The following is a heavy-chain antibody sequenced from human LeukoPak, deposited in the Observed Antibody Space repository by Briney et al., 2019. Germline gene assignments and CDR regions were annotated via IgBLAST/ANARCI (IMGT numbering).Heavy chain of an antibody. CDR3: AKDRGRLGYEPNDY. Sequence: PGRSLRLSCAASGFTFSSYGMHWVRQAPGKGLEWVAVISYDGSNKYYADSVKGRFTISRDNSKNTLYLQMNSLRAEDTAVYYCAKDRGRLGYEPNDYWAQGTLVTVSS. J-gene: IGHJ4*02. CDR1: GFTFSSYG. CDR2: ISYDGSNK. D-gene: IGHD2-15*01. V-gene: IGHV3-30*18.